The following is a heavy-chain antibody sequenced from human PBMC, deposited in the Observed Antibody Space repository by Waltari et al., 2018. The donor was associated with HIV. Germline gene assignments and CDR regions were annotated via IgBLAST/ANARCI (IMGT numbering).Heavy chain of an antibody. CDR1: GFTFSSYW. CDR3: ARDRGFWSGWTGWAFDI. Sequence: EVQLVESGGGLVQPGGSLRLSCAASGFTFSSYWMSWVRQAPGKGLEWVANIKQDGSEKYYVDSVKGRFTISRDNAKNSLYLQMNSLRAEDTAVYYCARDRGFWSGWTGWAFDIWGQGTMVTVSS. V-gene: IGHV3-7*01. J-gene: IGHJ3*02. D-gene: IGHD3-3*01. CDR2: IKQDGSEK.